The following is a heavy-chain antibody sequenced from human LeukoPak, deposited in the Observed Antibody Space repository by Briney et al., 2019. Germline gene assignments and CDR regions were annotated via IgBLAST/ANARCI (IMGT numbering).Heavy chain of an antibody. J-gene: IGHJ4*02. CDR1: GFTFSSYA. CDR3: ARVRVSSGSHPWYFDY. D-gene: IGHD3-22*01. CDR2: ISGSGGST. Sequence: PGGSLRLSCAASGFTFSSYAMSWVRQAPGKGLEWVSAISGSGGSTYYADSVKGRFTISRDNSKNTLYLQMNSLRAEDTAVYFCARVRVSSGSHPWYFDYWGQGTLVTVSS. V-gene: IGHV3-23*01.